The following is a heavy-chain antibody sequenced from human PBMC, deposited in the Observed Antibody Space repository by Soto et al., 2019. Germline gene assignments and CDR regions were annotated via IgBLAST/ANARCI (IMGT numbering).Heavy chain of an antibody. V-gene: IGHV3-21*01. J-gene: IGHJ4*02. CDR2: ISSSSSYI. Sequence: GGSLRLSCAASGFTFSSYSMSWVRQAPGKGLEWVSSISSSSSYIYYADSVKGRFTISRDNAKNSLYLQMNSLRAEDTAVYYCAQGGAARFFDYWGQGTLVTVSS. CDR1: GFTFSSYS. D-gene: IGHD6-6*01. CDR3: AQGGAARFFDY.